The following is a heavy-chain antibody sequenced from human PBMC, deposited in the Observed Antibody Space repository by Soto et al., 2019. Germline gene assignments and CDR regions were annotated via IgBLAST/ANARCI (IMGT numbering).Heavy chain of an antibody. D-gene: IGHD2-15*01. CDR3: AGVVVAANSYYYYYGMDV. V-gene: IGHV3-7*01. CDR2: IKQDGSEK. Sequence: GGSLRLSCAASGFTFSSYWMSWVRQAPGKGLEWVANIKQDGSEKYYVDSVKGRFTISRDNAKNSLYLQMSSLRAEDTAVYYCAGVVVAANSYYYYYGMDVWGQGTTVTVSS. CDR1: GFTFSSYW. J-gene: IGHJ6*02.